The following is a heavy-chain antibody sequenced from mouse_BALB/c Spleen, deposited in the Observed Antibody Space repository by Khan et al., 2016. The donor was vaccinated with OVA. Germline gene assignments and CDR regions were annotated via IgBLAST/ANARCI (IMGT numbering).Heavy chain of an antibody. CDR2: ISSGGSYT. Sequence: EVELVESGGDLVKPEGSLKLSCAASGFTFSTYGMSWVRQTPDKRLEWVATISSGGSYTYYPDSVQGRFTISRDTSKNTLFLQMSRLKSEDTAMFYCARLADYYDSEGFAYWGQGTLVTVSA. J-gene: IGHJ3*01. D-gene: IGHD1-1*02. CDR3: ARLADYYDSEGFAY. CDR1: GFTFSTYG. V-gene: IGHV5-6*01.